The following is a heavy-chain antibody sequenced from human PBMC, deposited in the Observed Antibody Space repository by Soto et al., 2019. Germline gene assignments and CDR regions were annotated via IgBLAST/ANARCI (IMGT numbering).Heavy chain of an antibody. CDR2: FNPSGAST. V-gene: IGHV1-46*02. CDR1: GYTFNSYY. Sequence: QVQLLQSGAEVKKPGASVKVSCKASGYTFNSYYIHWVPQAPGQGLECMGIFNPSGASTNYAQKLQGRVTLTRDTSTSTVYMELSSLRSEDTAIYYCARGGYAWYFDLWGRGTLVTVSS. D-gene: IGHD5-18*01. J-gene: IGHJ2*01. CDR3: ARGGYAWYFDL.